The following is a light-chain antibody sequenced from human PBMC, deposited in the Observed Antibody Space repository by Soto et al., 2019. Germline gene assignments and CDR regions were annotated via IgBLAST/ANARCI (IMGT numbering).Light chain of an antibody. CDR1: QGISSY. V-gene: IGKV1-9*01. J-gene: IGKJ2*01. Sequence: DIQLTQSPSFLSASVGDRVTITCRASQGISSYLAWYQQKPGKAPKLLIYGASTLQSGVPSRFSGSGSGTEFTLTISSLQAEDFATYYCQQLNSYPRTFGQGTKLEIK. CDR2: GAS. CDR3: QQLNSYPRT.